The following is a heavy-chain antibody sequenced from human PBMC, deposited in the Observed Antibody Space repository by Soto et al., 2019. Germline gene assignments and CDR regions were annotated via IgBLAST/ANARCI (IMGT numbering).Heavy chain of an antibody. CDR1: GFTFSSYG. D-gene: IGHD2-2*01. CDR2: ISYDGSNN. CDR3: AKGRIVVVPAAPPTH. V-gene: IGHV3-30*18. J-gene: IGHJ4*02. Sequence: GGSLRLSCAASGFTFSSYGMHWVRQAPGKGLAWVAVISYDGSNNYYADSVKGRFTISRDNSKNTLYLQMNSLRAEDTAVYYCAKGRIVVVPAAPPTHWGQGTLVTVYS.